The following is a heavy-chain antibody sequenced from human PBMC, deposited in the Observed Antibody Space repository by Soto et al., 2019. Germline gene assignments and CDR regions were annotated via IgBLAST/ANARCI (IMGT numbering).Heavy chain of an antibody. Sequence: ASVKVSCKASGYTFTSYYMHWVRQAPGQGLEWMGIINPSGGSTSYAQKFQGRVTMTRDTSTSTVYMELSSLRSEDTAVYYCARGGVAVTYYYYYMDVWGKGTTVTVSS. J-gene: IGHJ6*03. V-gene: IGHV1-46*03. CDR1: GYTFTSYY. CDR2: INPSGGST. CDR3: ARGGVAVTYYYYYMDV. D-gene: IGHD4-4*01.